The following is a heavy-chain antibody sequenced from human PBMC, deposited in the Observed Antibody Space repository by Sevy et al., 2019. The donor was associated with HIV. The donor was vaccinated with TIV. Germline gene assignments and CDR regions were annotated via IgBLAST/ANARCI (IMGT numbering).Heavy chain of an antibody. CDR2: IGYDGSNK. J-gene: IGHJ4*02. D-gene: IGHD2-8*01. V-gene: IGHV3-33*01. Sequence: GGSLRLSCAASGFTPSTYGMHWVRQAPGKGLEWVAVIGYDGSNKYYADSVKGRFTISRDNSKNTLFLQMDSLRAGDTAVYYCARDPRMYGDYLLAYFDSWGQGTLVTVSS. CDR1: GFTPSTYG. CDR3: ARDPRMYGDYLLAYFDS.